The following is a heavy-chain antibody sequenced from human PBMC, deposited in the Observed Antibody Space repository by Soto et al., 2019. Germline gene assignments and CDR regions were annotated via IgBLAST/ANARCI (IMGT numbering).Heavy chain of an antibody. D-gene: IGHD4-4*01. Sequence: SVKVSCKASGGTFSSYAISWVRQAPGQGLEWMGGIIPIFGTANYAQKFQGRVTITADEPTSTAYMELSSLRSEDTAVYYCARVARDYSNYDWFDPRGQGPLGTVSS. CDR2: IIPIFGTA. V-gene: IGHV1-69*13. CDR3: ARVARDYSNYDWFDP. J-gene: IGHJ5*02. CDR1: GGTFSSYA.